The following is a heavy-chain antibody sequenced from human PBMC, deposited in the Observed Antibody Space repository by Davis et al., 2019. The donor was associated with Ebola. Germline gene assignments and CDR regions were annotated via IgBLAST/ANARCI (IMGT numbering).Heavy chain of an antibody. CDR2: IWYDGSNK. V-gene: IGHV3-30*02. J-gene: IGHJ6*02. Sequence: PGGSLRLSCAASGFTFSSYGMHWVRQAPGKGLEWVAVIWYDGSNKYYADSVKGRFTISRDNSKNTLYLQMNSLRAEDTAVYYCAKDYISGLVGATYYYYYGMDVWGQGTTVTVSS. D-gene: IGHD1-26*01. CDR1: GFTFSSYG. CDR3: AKDYISGLVGATYYYYYGMDV.